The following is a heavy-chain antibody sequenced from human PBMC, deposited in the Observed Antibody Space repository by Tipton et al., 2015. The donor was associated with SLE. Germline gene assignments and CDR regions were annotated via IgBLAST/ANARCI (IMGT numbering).Heavy chain of an antibody. V-gene: IGHV3-66*01. J-gene: IGHJ4*02. CDR3: ARYDYDSSGYQIFEY. CDR2: IYRAGTT. CDR1: GFTFSHHY. D-gene: IGHD3-22*01. Sequence: SLRLSCAASGFTFSHHYMDWLRQAPGKGLEWVSIIYRAGTTYYGDSAKGRFIISRDTSNDMVYLQMNSLRPDDTAVYYCARYDYDSSGYQIFEYWGQGTPVTVSS.